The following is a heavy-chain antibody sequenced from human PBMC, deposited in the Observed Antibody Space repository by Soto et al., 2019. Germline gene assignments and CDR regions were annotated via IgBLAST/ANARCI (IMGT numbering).Heavy chain of an antibody. Sequence: SVKVSCKASGGTFSSYAISWVRQAPGQGLEWMGGIIPIFGTANYAQKFQGRVTITADESTSTAYMELSSLRSEDTAVYYCARVGPSGGYYYYGMDVWGQGTTVTVSS. J-gene: IGHJ6*02. CDR3: ARVGPSGGYYYYGMDV. CDR1: GGTFSSYA. D-gene: IGHD6-25*01. V-gene: IGHV1-69*13. CDR2: IIPIFGTA.